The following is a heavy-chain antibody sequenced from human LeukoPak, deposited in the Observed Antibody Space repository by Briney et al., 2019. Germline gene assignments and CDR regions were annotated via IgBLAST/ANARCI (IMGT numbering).Heavy chain of an antibody. CDR3: ARAPSYYYDSSGYYQSVDSGTIFDY. V-gene: IGHV3-21*01. D-gene: IGHD3-22*01. J-gene: IGHJ4*02. CDR1: GFTFSSYS. Sequence: GGSLRPSCAASGFTFSSYSMNWVRQAPGKGLEWVSSISSSSSYIYYADSVKGRFTISRDNAKNSLYLQMNSLRAEDTAVYYCARAPSYYYDSSGYYQSVDSGTIFDYWGQGTLVTVSS. CDR2: ISSSSSYI.